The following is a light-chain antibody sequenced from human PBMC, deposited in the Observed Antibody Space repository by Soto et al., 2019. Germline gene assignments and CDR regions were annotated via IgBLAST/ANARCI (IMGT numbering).Light chain of an antibody. J-gene: IGKJ4*01. CDR2: GAS. CDR3: MHRSNWLT. Sequence: EIVLTQSPGTLSLSPGERATLSCRASQSVRSYLAWYQQKPGQAPRLLIYGASNRATGIQARFSGSGSGTDFTLTIRSLEHEDSAVYYCMHRSNWLTFGGGTKVDIK. CDR1: QSVRSY. V-gene: IGKV3-11*01.